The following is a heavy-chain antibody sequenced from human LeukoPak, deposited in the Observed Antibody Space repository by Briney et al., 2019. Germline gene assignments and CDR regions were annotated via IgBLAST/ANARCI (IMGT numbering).Heavy chain of an antibody. CDR3: ARGLIDYYDFSGYYYSPLDY. J-gene: IGHJ4*01. Sequence: PGGSLRLSCPASGFIFSDYYMSWIRQAPGKGLEWVSYISSSSSYINYADSVKGRFTISRDNAKNSLYLQMNSLRAEDTAVYYCARGLIDYYDFSGYYYSPLDYWGHGTLVTVSS. D-gene: IGHD3-22*01. CDR1: GFIFSDYY. CDR2: ISSSSSYI. V-gene: IGHV3-11*06.